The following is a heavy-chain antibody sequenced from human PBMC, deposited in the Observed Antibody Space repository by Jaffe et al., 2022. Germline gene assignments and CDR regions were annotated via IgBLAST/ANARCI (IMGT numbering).Heavy chain of an antibody. CDR3: TTGSSTQYDFWSGTLDY. V-gene: IGHV3-15*01. D-gene: IGHD3-3*01. CDR2: IKSKTDGGTT. Sequence: EVQLVESGGGLVKPGGSLRLSCAASGFTFSNAWMSWVRQAPGKGLEWVGRIKSKTDGGTTDYAAPVKGRFTISRDDSKNTLYLQMNSLKTEDTAVYYCTTGSSTQYDFWSGTLDYWGQGTLVTVSS. J-gene: IGHJ4*02. CDR1: GFTFSNAW.